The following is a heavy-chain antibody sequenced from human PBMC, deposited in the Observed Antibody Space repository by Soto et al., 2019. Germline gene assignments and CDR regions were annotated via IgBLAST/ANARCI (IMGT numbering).Heavy chain of an antibody. J-gene: IGHJ6*02. D-gene: IGHD2-2*01. CDR3: AKDPYCSSTSCYYYYGMDV. V-gene: IGHV3-23*01. CDR2: ISGSGGST. CDR1: GSTFSSYA. Sequence: GGSLRLSCAASGSTFSSYAMSWVRQAPGKGLEWVSAISGSGGSTYYADSVKGRFTISRDNSKNTLYLQMNSLRAEDTAVYYCAKDPYCSSTSCYYYYGMDVWGQGTTVTVSS.